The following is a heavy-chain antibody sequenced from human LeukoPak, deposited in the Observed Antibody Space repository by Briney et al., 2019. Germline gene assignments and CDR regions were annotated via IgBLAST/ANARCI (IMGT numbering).Heavy chain of an antibody. V-gene: IGHV3-30*02. CDR2: VRYDGSKK. CDR3: AKGVDV. CDR1: GFTFSTYG. Sequence: GGSLRLSCAASGFTFSTYGMHWVRQAPGKGLEWVAFVRYDGSKKYYTNSVKGRFTISRDNSKNTLYVQMNSLRAEDTAVYYCAKGVDVWGKGTTVTVSS. J-gene: IGHJ6*04.